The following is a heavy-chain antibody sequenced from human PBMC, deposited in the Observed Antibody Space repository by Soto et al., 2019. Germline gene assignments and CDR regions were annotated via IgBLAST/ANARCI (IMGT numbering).Heavy chain of an antibody. D-gene: IGHD5-12*01. CDR1: GGSFSGYY. J-gene: IGHJ4*02. CDR3: ARGQEGVVATH. V-gene: IGHV4-34*01. Sequence: QVQLQQWGAGLLKPAETLSLTCVVYGGSFSGYYWSWIRQPPGKGLEWIGEIKDGGLTNYSPSLKSRATISKDTPNNQYSLKLHSLTAADTALYYCARGQEGVVATHWDQGALVTVSS. CDR2: IKDGGLT.